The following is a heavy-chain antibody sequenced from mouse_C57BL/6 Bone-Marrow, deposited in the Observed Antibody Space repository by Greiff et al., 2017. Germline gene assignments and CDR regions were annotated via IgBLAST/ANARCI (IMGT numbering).Heavy chain of an antibody. Sequence: VQLQQSGAELVRPGASVKLSCTASGFNIKDDYMHWVKQRPEQGLEWIGWIDPENGDTEYASKFQGKATITADTSSNTAYMQLSSLTSADTAVYSCTFYPLWLPDFGCRGTALTVTA. CDR2: IDPENGDT. CDR3: TFYPLWLPDF. J-gene: IGHJ2*01. V-gene: IGHV14-4*01. D-gene: IGHD2-2*01. CDR1: GFNIKDDY.